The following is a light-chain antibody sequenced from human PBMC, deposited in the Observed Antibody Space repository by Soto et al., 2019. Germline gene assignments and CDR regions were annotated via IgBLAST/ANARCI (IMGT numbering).Light chain of an antibody. CDR2: DAS. CDR3: QRP. J-gene: IGKJ4*01. V-gene: IGKV1-5*01. Sequence: DIQMTQSPSTLSASVGDRVTITCRASQSISSWLAWNQQKPGKAPKVLIYDASSLESGVPSRFSGSGSGTEFTLTISSLRPDDFATDFRQRPFGGGTKVEIK. CDR1: QSISSW.